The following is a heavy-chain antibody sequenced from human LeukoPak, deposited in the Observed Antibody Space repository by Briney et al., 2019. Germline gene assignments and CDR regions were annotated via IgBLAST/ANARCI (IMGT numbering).Heavy chain of an antibody. CDR2: LNGGGGNT. V-gene: IGHV3-23*01. CDR1: GFTFSSYA. J-gene: IGHJ4*02. CDR3: AKVERGSSSSWYPYYFDY. Sequence: GGSLRLSCAASGFTFSSYAMSWARQSPGKGLEWVSALNGGGGNTYYADSVKGRFTISRDNSKNTLYLQMNSLRAEDTAVYYCAKVERGSSSSWYPYYFDYWGQGTLVTVSS. D-gene: IGHD6-13*01.